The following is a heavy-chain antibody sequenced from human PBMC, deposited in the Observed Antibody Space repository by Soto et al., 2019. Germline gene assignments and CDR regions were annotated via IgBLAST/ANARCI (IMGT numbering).Heavy chain of an antibody. J-gene: IGHJ4*02. V-gene: IGHV4-34*01. CDR1: GGSFSGYY. CDR3: ARRKWELRFRYFDY. D-gene: IGHD1-26*01. Sequence: SETLSLTCAVYGGSFSGYYWSWIRQPPGKGLEWIGEINHSGSTNYNPSLKSRVTISVDTSKNQFSLKLSSVTAADTAVYYCARRKWELRFRYFDYWGQGTLVTVSS. CDR2: INHSGST.